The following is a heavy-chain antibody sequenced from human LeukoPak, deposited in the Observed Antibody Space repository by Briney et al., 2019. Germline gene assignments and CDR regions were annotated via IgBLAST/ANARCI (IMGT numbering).Heavy chain of an antibody. CDR2: IYYSGST. CDR1: GGSISSSSYY. CDR3: ARVRPPQDIVVVPAAFDY. V-gene: IGHV4-39*07. D-gene: IGHD2-2*01. J-gene: IGHJ4*02. Sequence: SETLSLTCTVSGGSISSSSYYWGWIRQPPGKGLEWIGSIYYSGSTYYNPSLKSRVTISVDTSKNQFSLKLSSVTAADTAVYYCARVRPPQDIVVVPAAFDYWGQGTLVTVSS.